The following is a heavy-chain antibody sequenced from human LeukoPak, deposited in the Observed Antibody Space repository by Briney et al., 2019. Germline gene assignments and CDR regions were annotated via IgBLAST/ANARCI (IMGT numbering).Heavy chain of an antibody. D-gene: IGHD6-13*01. CDR1: GFTFSSYS. CDR2: IGSSSRSI. J-gene: IGHJ6*02. V-gene: IGHV3-21*01. CDR3: AVAAAGYYYGMDV. Sequence: GGSLRLSRTASGFTFSSYSMNWVRQAPGKGLEWVSSIGSSSRSIYYADSVKGRFTISRDNAKNTLYLQMNSLRAEDTAVYYCAVAAAGYYYGMDVWGQGTTVTVSS.